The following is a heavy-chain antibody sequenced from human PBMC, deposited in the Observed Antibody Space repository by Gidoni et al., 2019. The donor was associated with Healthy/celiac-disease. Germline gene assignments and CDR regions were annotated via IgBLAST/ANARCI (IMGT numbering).Heavy chain of an antibody. D-gene: IGHD2-21*02. CDR3: ARVVELGDSGRASSYYYYGMDV. CDR2: SSYSGST. CDR1: GCSISSYY. Sequence: QVQLQESGPGLVKPSETLSLTCTVSGCSISSYYWSWIRQPPGKGLEWIWYSSYSGSTNYNPSLKSRVTISVDTSKNQFSLKLSSVTAADTAVYYWARVVELGDSGRASSYYYYGMDVWGQGTTVTVSS. J-gene: IGHJ6*02. V-gene: IGHV4-59*01.